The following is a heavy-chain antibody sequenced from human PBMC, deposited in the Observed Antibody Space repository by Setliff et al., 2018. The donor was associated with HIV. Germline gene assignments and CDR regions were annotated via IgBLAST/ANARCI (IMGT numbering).Heavy chain of an antibody. CDR3: ARDKDGYNHFDF. CDR1: GFTFSTYR. CDR2: ISSSSSYI. J-gene: IGHJ4*02. D-gene: IGHD5-12*01. Sequence: PGGSLRLSCAASGFTFSTYRMNWVRQAPGKGLEWVSSISSSSSYIYYADSLKGRFTISRDNAKNSLYLQMNSLRAEDTAVYYCARDKDGYNHFDFWGQGTLVTVSS. V-gene: IGHV3-21*01.